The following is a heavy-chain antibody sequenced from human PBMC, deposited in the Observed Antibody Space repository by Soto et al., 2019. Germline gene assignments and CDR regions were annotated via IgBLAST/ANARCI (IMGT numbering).Heavy chain of an antibody. V-gene: IGHV1-3*01. CDR1: GYTFTSYA. D-gene: IGHD2-2*01. J-gene: IGHJ1*01. CDR2: INAGNGNT. Sequence: ASVKVSCKASGYTFTSYAMHWVRQAPGQRLEWMGWINAGNGNTKYSQKFQGRVTITRDTSASTAYMELSSLSSEDTAVYYCARSGTLGYCSSTSCPEYFQHWGQGTLVTVS. CDR3: ARSGTLGYCSSTSCPEYFQH.